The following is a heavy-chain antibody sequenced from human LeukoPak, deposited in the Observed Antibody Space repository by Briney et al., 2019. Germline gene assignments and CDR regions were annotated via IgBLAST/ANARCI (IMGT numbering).Heavy chain of an antibody. D-gene: IGHD3-22*01. CDR3: ARGSYYYDSSGPRILYYFDY. CDR2: INHSGST. V-gene: IGHV4-34*01. Sequence: SETLSLTCAVYGGSFSGYYWSWIRQPPGKGLEWIGEINHSGSTNYNPSLKSRVTISVDTSKNQFSLKLNSVTAADTAVYYCARGSYYYDSSGPRILYYFDYWGQGTLVTVSS. J-gene: IGHJ4*02. CDR1: GGSFSGYY.